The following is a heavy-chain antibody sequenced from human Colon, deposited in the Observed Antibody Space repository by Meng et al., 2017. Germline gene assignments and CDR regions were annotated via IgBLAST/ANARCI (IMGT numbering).Heavy chain of an antibody. V-gene: IGHV3-21*01. CDR1: GFTFSSYN. Sequence: GESLKISCAASGFTFSSYNMNWVRQAPGKGLEWVSSISSSGSYIYYADSVKGRFTISRDNAEISLYLQRNSLRAEDTAVYYCARDPESCRAVAGTYDYWGQGTRVTGYS. CDR3: ARDPESCRAVAGTYDY. CDR2: ISSSGSYI. D-gene: IGHD6-19*01. J-gene: IGHJ4*02.